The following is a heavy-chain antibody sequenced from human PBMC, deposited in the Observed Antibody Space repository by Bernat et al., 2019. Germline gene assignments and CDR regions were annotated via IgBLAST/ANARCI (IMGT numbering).Heavy chain of an antibody. V-gene: IGHV4-34*01. CDR2: INHSGST. J-gene: IGHJ3*02. CDR1: GGSFSGYY. CDR3: ARSIAAAGSGLDI. D-gene: IGHD6-13*01. Sequence: QVQLQQWGAGLLKPSETLSLTCAVYGGSFSGYYWSWIRQPPGKGLEWIGEINHSGSTNYNPSLKSRVTISVDTSKNQFSLKLSSVTAADTAVYYCARSIAAAGSGLDIWGQGTMVTVSS.